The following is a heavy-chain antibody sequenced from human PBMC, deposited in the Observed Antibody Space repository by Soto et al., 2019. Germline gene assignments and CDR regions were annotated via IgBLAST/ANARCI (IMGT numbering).Heavy chain of an antibody. Sequence: QVQLVQSGAEVKKPGSSVKVSCKASGGTFSSYAISLVRQAPGQGLEWMGGIIPIFGTANHAQKFQGRVTITADESTSTAYMELGSLRSEDTAVYYCARDTPGEMATRLFDYWGQGTLVTVSS. CDR1: GGTFSSYA. V-gene: IGHV1-69*12. J-gene: IGHJ4*02. CDR2: IIPIFGTA. CDR3: ARDTPGEMATRLFDY. D-gene: IGHD5-12*01.